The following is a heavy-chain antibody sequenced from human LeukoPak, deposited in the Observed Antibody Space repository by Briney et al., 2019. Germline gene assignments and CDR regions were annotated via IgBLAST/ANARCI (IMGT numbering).Heavy chain of an antibody. CDR1: GYTFTSYA. Sequence: ASVEVSCKASGYTFTSYAMNWVRQAPGQGLEWMGWINTNTGNPTYAQGFTGRFVFSLDTSVSTAYLQISSLKAEDTAVYYCARVIAAADRRAFDIWGQGTMVTVSS. V-gene: IGHV7-4-1*02. CDR3: ARVIAAADRRAFDI. D-gene: IGHD6-13*01. J-gene: IGHJ3*02. CDR2: INTNTGNP.